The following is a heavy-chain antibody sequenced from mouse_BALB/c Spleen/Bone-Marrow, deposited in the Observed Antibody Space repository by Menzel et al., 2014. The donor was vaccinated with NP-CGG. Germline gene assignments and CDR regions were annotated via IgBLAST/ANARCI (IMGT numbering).Heavy chain of an antibody. J-gene: IGHJ2*01. Sequence: VQLQQSGAELARPGASVKMSCRASGYTFTTYTIHWVRQRPGQGLEWIGYINPSSGYTNYIQKFKDKVTLTADKSSSTAYMQLSSLTSEDSAVYYCARRDDGYVFFDYWGQGTTLTVSS. CDR2: INPSSGYT. CDR1: GYTFTTYT. CDR3: ARRDDGYVFFDY. V-gene: IGHV1-4*01. D-gene: IGHD2-3*01.